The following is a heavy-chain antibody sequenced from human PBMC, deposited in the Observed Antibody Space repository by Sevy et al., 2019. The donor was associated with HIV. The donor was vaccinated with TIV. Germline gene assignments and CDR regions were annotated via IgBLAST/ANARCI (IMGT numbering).Heavy chain of an antibody. D-gene: IGHD3-16*01. CDR2: ISSSGSSI. CDR1: GFTFSDYY. V-gene: IGHV3-11*01. J-gene: IGHJ4*02. CDR3: ARVMLPAFIFFDY. Sequence: GGSLRLSCAASGFTFSDYYMSWIRQAPGKGLEWVLYISSSGSSIYYADSVKGRFTISRDNAKNSLYLQMNSLRAQDTAVYYCARVMLPAFIFFDYWGQGTLVTVSS.